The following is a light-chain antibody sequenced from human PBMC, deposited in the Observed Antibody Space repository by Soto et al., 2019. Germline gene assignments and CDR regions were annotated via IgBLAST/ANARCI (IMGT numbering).Light chain of an antibody. CDR1: SSNIGSNT. Sequence: QSVLTQPPSASGAPGQRVTISWSGSSSNIGSNTVNWYHQLPGTAPKLLIYKNNQRPSGVPDRFSGSKSGTSASLAISGLQSEEGGDYDGAECYDSLNGDVFGTGTKLTVL. CDR2: KNN. J-gene: IGLJ1*01. V-gene: IGLV1-44*01. CDR3: AECYDSLNGDV.